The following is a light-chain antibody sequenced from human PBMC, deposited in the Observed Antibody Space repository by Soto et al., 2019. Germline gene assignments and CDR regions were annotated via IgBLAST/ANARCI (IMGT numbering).Light chain of an antibody. Sequence: DIQMTQSPSTLSASVGDRVTITCRASQSIGDRLAWYQQKSGKAPKLLIYDASTLESGVPSTFSGSGSGTEFTLTITRLRPDDFATYYCQQYGYYSTFGQGTKVEIK. V-gene: IGKV1-5*01. CDR3: QQYGYYST. J-gene: IGKJ1*01. CDR2: DAS. CDR1: QSIGDR.